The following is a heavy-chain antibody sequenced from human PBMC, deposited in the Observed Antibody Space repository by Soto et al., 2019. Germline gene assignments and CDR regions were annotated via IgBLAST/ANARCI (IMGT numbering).Heavy chain of an antibody. CDR2: INAGNGNT. Sequence: ASVKVSCEASGYTFTNYVIHWVRQAPGQGLEWMGWINAGNGNTQYSQKFQGRVTITRDTSASTAYMELNSLRSEDTAVYYCTREDYWGRGTLVTVSS. CDR1: GYTFTNYV. CDR3: TREDY. V-gene: IGHV1-3*01. J-gene: IGHJ4*02.